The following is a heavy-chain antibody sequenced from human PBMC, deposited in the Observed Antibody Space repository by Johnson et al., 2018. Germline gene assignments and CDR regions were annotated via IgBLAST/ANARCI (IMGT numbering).Heavy chain of an antibody. Sequence: VQLVESGGGVVQPGRSLRLSCAASGFTFSSYGMHWVRPAPGKGLEWVSGISWNSGSIGYADSVKGRFTISRDNSKNTLYLQMNSLNAGDTAVYDCEKDLPISMIVVVGAFDIWGQGTMVTVSS. V-gene: IGHV3-9*01. CDR1: GFTFSSYG. CDR2: ISWNSGSI. J-gene: IGHJ3*02. D-gene: IGHD3-22*01. CDR3: EKDLPISMIVVVGAFDI.